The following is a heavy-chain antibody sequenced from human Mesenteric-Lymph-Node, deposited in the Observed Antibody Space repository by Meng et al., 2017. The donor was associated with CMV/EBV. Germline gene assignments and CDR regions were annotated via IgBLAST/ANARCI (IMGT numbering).Heavy chain of an antibody. Sequence: SFRGYYWSWIRQPPGKGLEWIGEINHSGGTNYNPSLKSRVTISVDTSKNQLSLRLSSMTAADTAVYYCARGYYDLWSSFSENWFDPWGQGTLVTVSS. CDR1: SFRGYY. V-gene: IGHV4-34*01. J-gene: IGHJ5*02. CDR3: ARGYYDLWSSFSENWFDP. D-gene: IGHD3-3*01. CDR2: INHSGGT.